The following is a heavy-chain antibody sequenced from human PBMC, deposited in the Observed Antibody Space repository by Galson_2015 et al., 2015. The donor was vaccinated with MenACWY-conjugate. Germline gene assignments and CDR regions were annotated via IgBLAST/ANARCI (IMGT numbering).Heavy chain of an antibody. V-gene: IGHV3-11*05. CDR2: ISRSSDT. CDR3: AREPNDDRGFLS. Sequence: SLRLSCAASGFTFSDYYMSWIRQAPGKGLEWVSYISRSSDTKYADSVKGRFSVSRDNAKNSLYLQMNSLRAEDTAVYYCAREPNDDRGFLSWGQGTLVTVSS. J-gene: IGHJ5*02. CDR1: GFTFSDYY. D-gene: IGHD2-8*01.